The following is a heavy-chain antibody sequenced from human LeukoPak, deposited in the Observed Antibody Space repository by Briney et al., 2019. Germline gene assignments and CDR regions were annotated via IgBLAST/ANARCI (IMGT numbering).Heavy chain of an antibody. CDR3: TRGRTKNDY. CDR1: GDSISHYY. V-gene: IGHV4-59*01. J-gene: IGHJ4*02. CDR2: VYNSEST. Sequence: SETLSLTCTVSGDSISHYYWSWLRQPPGKGLEWIGYVYNSESTNYNASLKRRVTISLDTSKNQFSLNLNSVTAADTAVYYCTRGRTKNDYWGQGTLVTVSS.